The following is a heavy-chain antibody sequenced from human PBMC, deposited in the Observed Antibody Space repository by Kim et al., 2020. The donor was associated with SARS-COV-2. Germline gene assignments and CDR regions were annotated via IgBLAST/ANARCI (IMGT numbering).Heavy chain of an antibody. Sequence: ASVKVSCKASGYTFTSYGISWVRQAPGQGLEWMGWISGYNGNTNYAQKLQGRVTMTKDTSTSTAYMELRSLRSDDTAVYYCAREGIKQWLARVYYYYYGMDVWGQGTTVTVSS. CDR1: GYTFTSYG. CDR3: AREGIKQWLARVYYYYYGMDV. V-gene: IGHV1-18*04. CDR2: ISGYNGNT. J-gene: IGHJ6*02. D-gene: IGHD6-19*01.